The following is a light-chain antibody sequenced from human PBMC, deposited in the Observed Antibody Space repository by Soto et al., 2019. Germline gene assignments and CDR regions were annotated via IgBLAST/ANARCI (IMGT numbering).Light chain of an antibody. J-gene: IGKJ4*01. Sequence: IQITQSPSSLSASVGDRVRITCQASQNINNYLNWYQQKPGRAPKLLIYDASNLEAGVPSRFRGSGSGTDFTFTISRLQPEDIATYYCQQYDNLPLTFGGGTKVDIK. CDR3: QQYDNLPLT. V-gene: IGKV1-33*01. CDR1: QNINNY. CDR2: DAS.